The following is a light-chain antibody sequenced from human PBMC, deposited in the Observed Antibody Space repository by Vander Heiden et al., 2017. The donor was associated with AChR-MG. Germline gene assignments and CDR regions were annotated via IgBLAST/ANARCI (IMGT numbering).Light chain of an antibody. V-gene: IGLV1-40*01. CDR3: QSYDSKLSGWV. CDR2: GNN. Sequence: QSVLTQPPSVSGAPGQRVTISCTGSTPNLGAGSDVHWYQQLPGTAPKLLIYGNNNRPSGVPDRFSGSKSGTSASLAITGLQPEDEADYFCQSYDSKLSGWVFGGGAKLTVL. CDR1: TPNLGAGSD. J-gene: IGLJ3*02.